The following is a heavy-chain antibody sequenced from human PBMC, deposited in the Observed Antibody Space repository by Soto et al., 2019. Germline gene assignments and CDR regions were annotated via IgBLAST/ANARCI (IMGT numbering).Heavy chain of an antibody. J-gene: IGHJ6*02. CDR1: GFTFRNYD. CDR2: ISAAGDP. CDR3: ARTDRDFYGMDV. V-gene: IGHV3-13*05. Sequence: EVQLVESGGGLVQPGGSLRLSCAASGFTFRNYDMHWVRQGTGKGLEWVSGISAAGDPDYADSVEGRFTISREYAQISFFLQMNSLRVGDTAVYYCARTDRDFYGMDVWGQGTTVIVSS.